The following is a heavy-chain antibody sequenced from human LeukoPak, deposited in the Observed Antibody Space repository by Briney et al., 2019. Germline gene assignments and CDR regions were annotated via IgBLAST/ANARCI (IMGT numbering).Heavy chain of an antibody. J-gene: IGHJ4*02. CDR3: ARDGYNYRSFDY. D-gene: IGHD5-24*01. CDR2: ISSSGTTI. V-gene: IGHV3-48*02. CDR1: GFTFSSYT. Sequence: GGSLRLSCAASGFTFSSYTMNWVRQAPGKGLEWLSYISSSGTTIYYADSVKGRFTISRDNAKNSLYLQMNSLRDEDTAVYYCARDGYNYRSFDYWCQGTLVTVSS.